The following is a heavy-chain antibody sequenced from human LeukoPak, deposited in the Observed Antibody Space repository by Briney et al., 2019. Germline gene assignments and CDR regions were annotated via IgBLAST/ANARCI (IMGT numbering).Heavy chain of an antibody. CDR1: GGTFSSYA. CDR3: ARTSSGYYDPFDY. Sequence: SVKVSCKASGGTFSSYAINWVRQAPGQGLEWMGGIIPIFGTANYAQKFQGRVTITTDESTSTAYMELSSLRSEDTAVYYCARTSSGYYDPFDYRGQGTLVTVSS. CDR2: IIPIFGTA. D-gene: IGHD3-22*01. V-gene: IGHV1-69*05. J-gene: IGHJ4*02.